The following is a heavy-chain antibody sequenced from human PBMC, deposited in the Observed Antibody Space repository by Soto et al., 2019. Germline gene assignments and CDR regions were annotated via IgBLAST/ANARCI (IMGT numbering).Heavy chain of an antibody. CDR2: IYYSGST. CDR3: ARDRGVFYFGYYYYYGIYV. V-gene: IGHV4-31*03. D-gene: IGHD3-10*01. Sequence: SSETLSLTCTVSGGSISSGGYYWSWIRQHPGKGLEWIGYIYYSGSTYYNPSLKSRVTISVDTSKNQFSLKLSSVTAADTAVYYCARDRGVFYFGYYYYYGIYVRAQRTTVTFSS. CDR1: GGSISSGGYY. J-gene: IGHJ6*02.